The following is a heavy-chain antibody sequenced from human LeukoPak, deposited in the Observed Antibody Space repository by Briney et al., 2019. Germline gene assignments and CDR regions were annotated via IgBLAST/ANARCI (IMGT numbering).Heavy chain of an antibody. CDR2: IYYTEST. CDR3: ARAGFDGWYFDL. J-gene: IGHJ2*01. D-gene: IGHD1-1*01. V-gene: IGHV4-59*01. Sequence: SETLSLTCGVSGGSISSYHWSWIRQPPGKGLEWIGYIYYTESTNYNPSLKSRVTISEDTSKNQFSLKLRSVTAADTAVYYCARAGFDGWYFDLWGRGTLVTVSS. CDR1: GGSISSYH.